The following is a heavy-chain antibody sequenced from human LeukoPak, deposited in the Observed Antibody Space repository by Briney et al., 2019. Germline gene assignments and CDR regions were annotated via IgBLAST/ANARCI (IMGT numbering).Heavy chain of an antibody. D-gene: IGHD2-2*02. V-gene: IGHV3-43*02. Sequence: PGGSLRLSCVASGFTLDAYAMHWVRQARGKGLEWVSHINADGGRTYYADSVKGRFTISRDNSKNTLYLQMNSLRAEDTAVYYCARDYTLITLGPSGPYFDYWGQGTLVTVSS. J-gene: IGHJ4*02. CDR3: ARDYTLITLGPSGPYFDY. CDR1: GFTLDAYA. CDR2: INADGGRT.